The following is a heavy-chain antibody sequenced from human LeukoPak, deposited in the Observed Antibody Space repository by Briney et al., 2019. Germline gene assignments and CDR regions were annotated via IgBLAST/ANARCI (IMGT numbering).Heavy chain of an antibody. CDR3: ARVSTTLVPDY. D-gene: IGHD4-23*01. Sequence: SETLSLTCTVSGGTISTYSWNWIRQPPGKGLEWIGYIYYSGSTNYNPSLKSRVTISVDTSKNQFSLKLSSVTAADTAVYYCARVSTTLVPDYWGQGTLVTVSS. CDR1: GGTISTYS. V-gene: IGHV4-59*01. J-gene: IGHJ4*02. CDR2: IYYSGST.